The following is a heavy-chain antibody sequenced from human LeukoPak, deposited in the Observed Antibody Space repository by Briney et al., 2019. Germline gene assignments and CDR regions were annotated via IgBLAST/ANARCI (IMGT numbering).Heavy chain of an antibody. CDR1: GGSISSYF. D-gene: IGHD6-13*01. CDR3: ARHRIAALGFDY. V-gene: IGHV4-59*08. Sequence: SETLSLTCTVSGGSISSYFWNWMRQSPGKGLEWIGKTFYRGSTNYNPSLKSRVTISVDTSKNQFSLKLSSVTAADTAVYYCARHRIAALGFDYWGQGTLVTVSS. CDR2: TFYRGST. J-gene: IGHJ4*02.